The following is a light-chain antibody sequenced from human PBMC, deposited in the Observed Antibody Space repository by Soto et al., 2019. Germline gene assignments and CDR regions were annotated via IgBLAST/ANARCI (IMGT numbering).Light chain of an antibody. J-gene: IGKJ5*01. CDR3: QQYNKWPPIT. CDR1: QPISRY. CDR2: LAS. V-gene: IGKV1-39*01. Sequence: DIQMTQSPSSLSASVGDRVTITCRASQPISRYLSWYQHKPGKAPKLIIYLASSLESGVPSRFSGSGSGTDFALTISSLQSEDLAVYYCQQYNKWPPITFGQGTRLEIK.